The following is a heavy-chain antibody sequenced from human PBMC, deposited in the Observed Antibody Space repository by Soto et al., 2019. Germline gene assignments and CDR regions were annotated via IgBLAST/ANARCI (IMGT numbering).Heavy chain of an antibody. D-gene: IGHD2-8*02. J-gene: IGHJ4*02. CDR1: GGSISSGGTY. V-gene: IGHV4-31*03. Sequence: SETLSLTCTVSGGSISSGGTYWSWIRQPPGKGLEWIGYIYHSGSTNYNPSLKSRVTISVDTSKNQFSLKLTSVTAADTAVYYCARDKITGLFDYWGQGTLVTVSS. CDR3: ARDKITGLFDY. CDR2: IYHSGST.